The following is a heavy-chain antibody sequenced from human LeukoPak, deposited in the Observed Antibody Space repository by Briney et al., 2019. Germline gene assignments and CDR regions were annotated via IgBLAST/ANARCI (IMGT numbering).Heavy chain of an antibody. Sequence: SETLSLTCTVSGGSISSSSYYWGWIRQPPGKGLEWIGSIYYSGSTYYNPSLKSRVTMSMYTSRNRFSLMLSSATAADTAVYYCARGSGTMVKYYFDYWGQGTLVTVSS. J-gene: IGHJ4*02. D-gene: IGHD3-10*01. CDR3: ARGSGTMVKYYFDY. CDR1: GGSISSSSYY. CDR2: IYYSGST. V-gene: IGHV4-39*07.